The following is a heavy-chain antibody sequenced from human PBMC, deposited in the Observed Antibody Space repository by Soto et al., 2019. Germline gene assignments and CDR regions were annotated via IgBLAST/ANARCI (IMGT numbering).Heavy chain of an antibody. CDR3: AKVFGHAYSKVPAAIPNFDY. D-gene: IGHD2-2*01. CDR1: GFTFSSHA. J-gene: IGHJ4*02. CDR2: ISGSGGST. Sequence: PGGSLRLSCAASGFTFSSHAMSWVRQAPGKGLEWVSAISGSGGSTYYADSVKGRFTISRDNSKNTLYLQMNSLRAEDTAVYYCAKVFGHAYSKVPAAIPNFDYWGQGTLVTVSS. V-gene: IGHV3-23*01.